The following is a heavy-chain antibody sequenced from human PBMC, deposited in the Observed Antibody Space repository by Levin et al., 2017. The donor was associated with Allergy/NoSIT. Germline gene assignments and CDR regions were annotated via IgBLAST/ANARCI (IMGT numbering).Heavy chain of an antibody. V-gene: IGHV3-23*01. CDR3: AKCQSRDSSGCNNDY. D-gene: IGHD6-19*01. CDR2: ISGSGGST. J-gene: IGHJ4*02. Sequence: GGSLRLSCAASGFTFSSYAMSWVRQAPGKGLEWVSAISGSGGSTYYADSVKGRFTISRDNSKNTLYLQMNSLRAEDTAVYYCAKCQSRDSSGCNNDYWGQGTLVTVSS. CDR1: GFTFSSYA.